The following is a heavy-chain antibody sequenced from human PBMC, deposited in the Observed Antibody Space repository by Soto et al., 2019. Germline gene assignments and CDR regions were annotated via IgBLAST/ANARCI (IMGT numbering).Heavy chain of an antibody. CDR1: GGSISGYY. V-gene: IGHV4-59*01. CDR3: ARGSGGLAAFDI. J-gene: IGHJ3*02. CDR2: IYYSGST. Sequence: SETLSLTCTVSGGSISGYYWSWVRQPPGKGLEWIGYIYYSGSTNYNPSLKSRVTLSVDTSKNQFSLKLASVTAADTAVYYCARGSGGLAAFDIWGQGXMVTV.